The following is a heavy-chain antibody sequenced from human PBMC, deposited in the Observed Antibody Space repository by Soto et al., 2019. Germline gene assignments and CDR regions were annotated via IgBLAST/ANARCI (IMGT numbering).Heavy chain of an antibody. Sequence: PSETLSLTCTVSSGSIRSADYYWSWIRQPPGEGLVWLGYIYYSGSSYYNPSLRSRLLISVNTSKKQFSLKLSAVTASDTAVYFCAGLPRYYFDTSGYYFDFWGQGSLVTVSS. V-gene: IGHV4-30-4*01. D-gene: IGHD3-22*01. CDR1: SGSIRSADYY. J-gene: IGHJ4*02. CDR3: AGLPRYYFDTSGYYFDF. CDR2: IYYSGSS.